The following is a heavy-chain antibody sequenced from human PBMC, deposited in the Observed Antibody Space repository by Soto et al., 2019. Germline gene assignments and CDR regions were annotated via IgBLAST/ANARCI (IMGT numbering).Heavy chain of an antibody. CDR1: GFTFSSYA. D-gene: IGHD2-2*01. CDR3: AKDRDKYCSSTSCFSDY. J-gene: IGHJ4*02. Sequence: EVQLLESGGGLVQPGGSLRLSCAASGFTFSSYAMSWVRQAPGKGLEWVSAISPSGGSTYYADSVKGRCTISRDNSKNTVYLQMNSLRDEDTAVYYCAKDRDKYCSSTSCFSDYWGQGTLVTVSS. CDR2: ISPSGGST. V-gene: IGHV3-23*01.